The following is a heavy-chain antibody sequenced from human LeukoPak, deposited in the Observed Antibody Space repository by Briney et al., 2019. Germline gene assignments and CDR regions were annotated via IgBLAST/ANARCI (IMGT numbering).Heavy chain of an antibody. D-gene: IGHD3-10*01. CDR3: ARDEGRGGDLGY. Sequence: ASVKVSCKASGYTFTVYYIHWVRQAPGQGLEWMGWIVPSNGDTHYAQKFQGRVTMTRDTSISTAYMELSRLTSDDTAVYFCARDEGRGGDLGYWGQGTLVSVSS. J-gene: IGHJ4*02. V-gene: IGHV1-2*02. CDR1: GYTFTVYY. CDR2: IVPSNGDT.